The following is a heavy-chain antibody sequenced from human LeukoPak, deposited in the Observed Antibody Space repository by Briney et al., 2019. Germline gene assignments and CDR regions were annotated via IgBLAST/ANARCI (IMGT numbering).Heavy chain of an antibody. V-gene: IGHV4-30-4*01. CDR2: IYYSGTT. CDR1: GGSISSGDYY. CDR3: ASLHDTSGYLVGFDI. D-gene: IGHD3-22*01. J-gene: IGHJ3*02. Sequence: PSETLSLTCTVSGGSISSGDYYWSWVRQPPGKGLEWIGYIYYSGTTYYNPSLKSRATISVDTSKNEFSLKLSSVTAADTAVYYCASLHDTSGYLVGFDIWGQGTTVTVSS.